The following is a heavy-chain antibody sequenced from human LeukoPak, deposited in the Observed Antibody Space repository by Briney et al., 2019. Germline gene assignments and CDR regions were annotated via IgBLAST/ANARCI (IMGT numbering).Heavy chain of an antibody. CDR2: IYYSGST. V-gene: IGHV4-59*12. D-gene: IGHD2-2*02. J-gene: IGHJ4*02. Sequence: PSETLSLTCTVSGGSISSYYWSWIRQPPGKGLEWIGYIYYSGSTNYNPSLKSRVTISVDTSKNQFSLKLSSVTAADTAVYYCARGSSGYCSSTSCYSDYFDYWGQGTLVTVSS. CDR3: ARGSSGYCSSTSCYSDYFDY. CDR1: GGSISSYY.